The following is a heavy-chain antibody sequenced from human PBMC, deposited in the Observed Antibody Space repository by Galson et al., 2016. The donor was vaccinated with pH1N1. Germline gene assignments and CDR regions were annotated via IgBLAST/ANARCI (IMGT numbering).Heavy chain of an antibody. CDR1: GFTLSSYG. CDR3: ARDRGGYGDYSQDYEH. V-gene: IGHV3-33*01. CDR2: IWYDGSNK. D-gene: IGHD4-17*01. J-gene: IGHJ1*01. Sequence: SLRLSCAASGFTLSSYGMHWVRQAPGKGLEWVAVIWYDGSNKYYADSVKGRFTISRDNSKNTLYLQLNSLRAEDTAVYYCARDRGGYGDYSQDYEHWGQGTLVTVSS.